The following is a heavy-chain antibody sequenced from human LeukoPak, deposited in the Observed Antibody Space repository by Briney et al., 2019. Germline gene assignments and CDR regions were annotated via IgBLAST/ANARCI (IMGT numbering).Heavy chain of an antibody. CDR3: ARGNIATRRGENWFDP. J-gene: IGHJ5*02. CDR2: INSDIGGT. V-gene: IGHV1-2*02. D-gene: IGHD6-6*01. CDR1: GYTFTGDF. Sequence: GASVKVSCKASGYTFTGDFIHWVRQAPGQGLEWMGWINSDIGGTNYARKFQGRVTMTRDTSISTAYMELSSLRSDDTAVFYCARGNIATRRGENWFDPWGQGTLVTVSS.